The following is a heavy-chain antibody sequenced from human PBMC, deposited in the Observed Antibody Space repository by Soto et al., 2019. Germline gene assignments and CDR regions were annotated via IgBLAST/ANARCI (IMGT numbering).Heavy chain of an antibody. CDR3: ATGGGQMATAYFDY. J-gene: IGHJ4*02. Sequence: QVQPVQSGAEVKKPGSSVKVSCKASGGTFSSYAISWVRQAPGQGLEWMGGIIPIFGTANYAQKFQGRVTITADKSTSTAYMELSSLRSEDTAVYYCATGGGQMATAYFDYWGQGTLVTVSS. D-gene: IGHD5-18*01. V-gene: IGHV1-69*06. CDR1: GGTFSSYA. CDR2: IIPIFGTA.